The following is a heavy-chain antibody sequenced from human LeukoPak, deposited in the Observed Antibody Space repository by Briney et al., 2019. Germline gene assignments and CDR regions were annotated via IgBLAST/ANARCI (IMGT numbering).Heavy chain of an antibody. D-gene: IGHD3-10*01. J-gene: IGHJ3*02. Sequence: SETLSLTCTVSGGSISSYYWSWIRQPAGKGLEWIGRIYTSGSTNYNPSLKSRVTMSVDTSKNQFSLKLSSVTAADTAVYYCARWPMVRSVSSDAFDIWGQGTMVTVSS. V-gene: IGHV4-4*07. CDR3: ARWPMVRSVSSDAFDI. CDR1: GGSISSYY. CDR2: IYTSGST.